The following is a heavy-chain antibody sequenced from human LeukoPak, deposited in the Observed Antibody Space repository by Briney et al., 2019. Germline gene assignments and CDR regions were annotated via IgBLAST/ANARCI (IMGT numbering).Heavy chain of an antibody. Sequence: TGGSLRLSCAASGFTFSSYGMHWVRQAPGKGLEWVAFIRYDGSNKYYADSVKGRFTISRDNSKNTLYLQMNSLRAEDTAVYYCAKSLWFENADFDYWGQGTLVTVSS. D-gene: IGHD3-10*01. J-gene: IGHJ4*02. CDR2: IRYDGSNK. CDR3: AKSLWFENADFDY. V-gene: IGHV3-30*02. CDR1: GFTFSSYG.